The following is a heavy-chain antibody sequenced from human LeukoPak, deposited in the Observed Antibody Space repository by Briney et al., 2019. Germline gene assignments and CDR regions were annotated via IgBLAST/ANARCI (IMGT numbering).Heavy chain of an antibody. CDR1: GFTFSSYW. V-gene: IGHV3-7*01. D-gene: IGHD3-3*01. CDR2: IKQDGSEK. J-gene: IGHJ6*02. Sequence: GGSLRLSCAASGFTFSSYWMSWVRQAPGKGLEWVANIKQDGSEKYYVDSVKGRFTISRDNAKNSLYLQMNSLRAVDTAVYYCARDVLRFLEWLSMGPYGMDVWGQGTTVTVSS. CDR3: ARDVLRFLEWLSMGPYGMDV.